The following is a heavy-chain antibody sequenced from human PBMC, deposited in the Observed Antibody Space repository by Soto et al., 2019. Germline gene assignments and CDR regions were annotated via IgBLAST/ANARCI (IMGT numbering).Heavy chain of an antibody. CDR3: ARAGGYRDGYTTDAFHI. Sequence: SETLSLTCTFSGGSISSYYWSCIRHPPGKGLEWIGYIYYSGSTNYNPSLKSRVTISVDTSKNQFSLKLSSVTAADTAVYYCARAGGYRDGYTTDAFHIWGPATMDKVS. CDR2: IYYSGST. CDR1: GGSISSYY. J-gene: IGHJ3*02. V-gene: IGHV4-59*01. D-gene: IGHD5-12*01.